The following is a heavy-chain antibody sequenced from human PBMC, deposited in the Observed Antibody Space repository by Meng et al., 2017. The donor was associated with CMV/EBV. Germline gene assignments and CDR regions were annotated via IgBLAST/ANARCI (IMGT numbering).Heavy chain of an antibody. D-gene: IGHD2-2*01. J-gene: IGHJ6*02. Sequence: SVKVSCKASGGTFSSYAISWVRQAPGQGLEWMGGIIPIFGTAIYAQKFQGRVTITTDESTSTAYMELSSLRSEDTAVYYCARDSVRDIVVVPAADYYYYGMDVWGQGTTVTVSS. CDR2: IIPIFGTA. CDR3: ARDSVRDIVVVPAADYYYYGMDV. V-gene: IGHV1-69*05. CDR1: GGTFSSYA.